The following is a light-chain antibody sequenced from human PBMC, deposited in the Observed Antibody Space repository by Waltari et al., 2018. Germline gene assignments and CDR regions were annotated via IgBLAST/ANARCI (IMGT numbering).Light chain of an antibody. CDR1: QSVGTS. Sequence: EIVLTQSPGTLSLSPGESATLSCRASQSVGTSVTWYQQKPGQAPRLLIYDVSNRATAIPDRFSSSGSGTDFTLTISSLEPEDFAVYYCHQRSNWPRTFGQGTKVELK. J-gene: IGKJ1*01. V-gene: IGKV3-11*01. CDR2: DVS. CDR3: HQRSNWPRT.